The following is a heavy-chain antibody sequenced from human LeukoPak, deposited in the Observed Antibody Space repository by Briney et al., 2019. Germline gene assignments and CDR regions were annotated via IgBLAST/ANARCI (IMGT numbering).Heavy chain of an antibody. CDR3: AGRVMWDHGDYFDY. CDR1: GASITSGAFY. Sequence: SETLSLTCTVSGASITSGAFYWSWIRQPPGKGLEWIGYIYYTGSTKYNPSLKSRVTMSLDTSKNQFSLKVRSVTAADTATYYCAGRVMWDHGDYFDYWGQGTLFTVSS. CDR2: IYYTGST. D-gene: IGHD1-26*01. J-gene: IGHJ4*02. V-gene: IGHV4-61*08.